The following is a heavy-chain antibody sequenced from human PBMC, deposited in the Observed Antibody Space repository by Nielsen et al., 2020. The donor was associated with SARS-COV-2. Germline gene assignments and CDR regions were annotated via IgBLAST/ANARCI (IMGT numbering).Heavy chain of an antibody. J-gene: IGHJ4*02. V-gene: IGHV3-9*01. Sequence: GGSLRLSCAASGFTFDDYAMHWVRQAPGKGLEWVSGISWNSGSIGYADSVKGRFTISRDNAKNSLYLQMNSLRAEDTALYYCAKVRGYSYGESGGVFDYWGQGTLVTVSS. CDR3: AKVRGYSYGESGGVFDY. CDR2: ISWNSGSI. D-gene: IGHD5-18*01. CDR1: GFTFDDYA.